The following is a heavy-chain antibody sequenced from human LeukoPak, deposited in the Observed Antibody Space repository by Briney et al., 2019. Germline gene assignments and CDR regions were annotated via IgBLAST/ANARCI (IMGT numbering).Heavy chain of an antibody. CDR1: GFTFSRYA. V-gene: IGHV3-23*01. J-gene: IGHJ3*02. CDR3: AKARYRDYGDYAGDAFDI. D-gene: IGHD4-17*01. CDR2: ISGSGGST. Sequence: GGSLRLSCAASGFTFSRYALSWVRPAPGKGLGWVSAISGSGGSTYYADSVKGRFTISRDNSKNTLYLQMNSLRAEDTAVYYCAKARYRDYGDYAGDAFDIWGQGTMVTVSS.